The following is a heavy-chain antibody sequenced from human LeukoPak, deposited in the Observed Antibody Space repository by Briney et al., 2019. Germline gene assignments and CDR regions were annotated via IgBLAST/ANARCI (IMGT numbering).Heavy chain of an antibody. CDR3: ARAYYDFWSALPDY. CDR1: GFTFSTYW. D-gene: IGHD3-3*01. J-gene: IGHJ4*02. Sequence: GGSLRLSCAASGFTFSTYWMSWVREAPGKGLEWVANRKEDGSEKYYVDSVKGRFTISRDNAKNSLYLQMNSLRVEDTAVYYCARAYYDFWSALPDYWGQGTLVTVSS. V-gene: IGHV3-7*04. CDR2: RKEDGSEK.